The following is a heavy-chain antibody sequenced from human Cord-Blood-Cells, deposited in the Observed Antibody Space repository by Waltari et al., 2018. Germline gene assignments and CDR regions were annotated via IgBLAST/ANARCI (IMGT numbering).Heavy chain of an antibody. D-gene: IGHD3-3*01. CDR1: GGSISSSNW. Sequence: QVQLQESGPGLVKPSGTLSLTCAVPGGSISSSNWWSWVRQPPGKGLEWIGEIYHSGSTNYNPSLKSRVTISVDKSKNQFSLKLSSVTAADTAVYYCARAPHYDFWSGYPNWFDPWGQGTLVTVSS. V-gene: IGHV4-4*02. CDR3: ARAPHYDFWSGYPNWFDP. CDR2: IYHSGST. J-gene: IGHJ5*02.